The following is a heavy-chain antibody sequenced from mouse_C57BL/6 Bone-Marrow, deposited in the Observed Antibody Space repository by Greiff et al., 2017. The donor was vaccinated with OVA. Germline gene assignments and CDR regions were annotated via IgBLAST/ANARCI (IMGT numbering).Heavy chain of an antibody. V-gene: IGHV1-22*01. D-gene: IGHD2-12*01. CDR3: ASPAYYSAD. CDR2: INPNNGGT. Sequence: VQLQQSGPELVKPGASVKMSCKASGYTFTDYNMHWVKQSHGKSLEWIGYINPNNGGTSYNQKFKGKATMTANKSSSTAYMELRSLTSEDSAVYYCASPAYYSADWGKGTTLTVSS. CDR1: GYTFTDYN. J-gene: IGHJ2*01.